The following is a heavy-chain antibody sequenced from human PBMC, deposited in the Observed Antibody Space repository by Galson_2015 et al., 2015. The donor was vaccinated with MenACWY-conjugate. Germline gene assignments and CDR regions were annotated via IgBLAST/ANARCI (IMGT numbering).Heavy chain of an antibody. Sequence: SLRLSCAASGFTFSDYYMSWIRQAPGKGLEWVSYISSSSSYTNYADSVKGRFTISRDNSKNPLYLQMNSMRAEDTAVYCCARDQNDAFDFWGQGTMVTVSS. V-gene: IGHV3-11*05. J-gene: IGHJ3*01. CDR2: ISSSSSYT. CDR3: ARDQNDAFDF. CDR1: GFTFSDYY.